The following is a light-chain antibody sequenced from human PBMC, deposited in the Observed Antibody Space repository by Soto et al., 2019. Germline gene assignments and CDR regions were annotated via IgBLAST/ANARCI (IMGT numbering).Light chain of an antibody. CDR1: QSVSSN. Sequence: EIVMTQSPATLSVSPGERVTFSCRASQSVSSNLAWYQQIPGQAPRLLIYGASTRATGIPARFSGSGSGTEFTLTISSLQSEDSAVYYCQQYSNWPPLTFGGGTKLEIK. CDR2: GAS. J-gene: IGKJ4*01. CDR3: QQYSNWPPLT. V-gene: IGKV3-15*01.